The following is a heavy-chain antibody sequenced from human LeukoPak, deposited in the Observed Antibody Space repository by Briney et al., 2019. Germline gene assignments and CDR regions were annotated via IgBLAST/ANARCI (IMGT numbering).Heavy chain of an antibody. V-gene: IGHV3-53*01. CDR2: IYSGGST. Sequence: GGSLRLSCAASGFTVSSNYMSWVRQAPGKGLEWVSVIYSGGSTYYADSVKGRFTISRDNSKNTLYLQMNSLRAEDTAVYHCAREHPRPSSGAFDIWGQGTMVTVSS. CDR3: AREHPRPSSGAFDI. J-gene: IGHJ3*02. CDR1: GFTVSSNY. D-gene: IGHD1-14*01.